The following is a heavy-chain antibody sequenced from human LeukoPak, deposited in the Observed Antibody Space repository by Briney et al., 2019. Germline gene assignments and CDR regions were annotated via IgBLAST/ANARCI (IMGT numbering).Heavy chain of an antibody. J-gene: IGHJ5*02. Sequence: ASVKVSCKASGYTFTAYYIHWVRQAPGQGLEWMGWVNPKNGGTNYAQKFRGRVTMTRDTSITTGYMELHGLRSDDTAMYYCASRGQYYSSTSCYLISWGPGTLVTVSS. CDR2: VNPKNGGT. D-gene: IGHD2-2*01. CDR3: ASRGQYYSSTSCYLIS. V-gene: IGHV1-2*02. CDR1: GYTFTAYY.